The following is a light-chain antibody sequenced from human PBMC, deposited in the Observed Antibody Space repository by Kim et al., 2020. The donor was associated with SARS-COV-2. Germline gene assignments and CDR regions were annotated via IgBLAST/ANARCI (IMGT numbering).Light chain of an antibody. J-gene: IGLJ2*01. CDR2: SYN. CDR3: AAWDDNLNGVG. V-gene: IGLV1-44*01. CDR1: FSNVERNT. Sequence: GQRVTMPCSGSFSNVERNTVNGCQQFPGTTPKLLLFSYNQRPSGVPARFSGSKSGTSASLAISGLQPEDEADYDCAAWDDNLNGVGFGGGTQLTVL.